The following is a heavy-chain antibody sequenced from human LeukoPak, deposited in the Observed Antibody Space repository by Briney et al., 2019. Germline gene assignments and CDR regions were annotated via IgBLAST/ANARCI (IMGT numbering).Heavy chain of an antibody. CDR3: ARGTSNDWDHYFDS. CDR2: IYHSGST. Sequence: SETLSLTCTVSGASIRRADYYWGWIRQSPGKGLEWIGSIYHSGSTYYNPSLQSRVTKSVGTSKNQFSLKLTSVTAAGTAVYFCARGTSNDWDHYFDSWGQGSQVTVSS. CDR1: GASIRRADYY. V-gene: IGHV4-39*07. D-gene: IGHD6-19*01. J-gene: IGHJ4*02.